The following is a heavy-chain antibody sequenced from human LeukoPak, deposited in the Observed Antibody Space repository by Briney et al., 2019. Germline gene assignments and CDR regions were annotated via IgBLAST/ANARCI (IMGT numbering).Heavy chain of an antibody. CDR1: GFTFSTYD. CDR3: ASEIAAAGVFDY. V-gene: IGHV3-48*01. Sequence: GGSLRLSCAASGFTFSTYDMNWVRQAPGKGLEWVSYISSSGSTIYYADSVKGRFTISRDNSKNTLYLQMNSLRAEDTAVYYCASEIAAAGVFDYWGQGTLVTVSS. J-gene: IGHJ4*02. D-gene: IGHD6-13*01. CDR2: ISSSGSTI.